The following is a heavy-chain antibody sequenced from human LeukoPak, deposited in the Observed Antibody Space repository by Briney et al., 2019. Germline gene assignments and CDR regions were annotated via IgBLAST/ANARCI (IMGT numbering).Heavy chain of an antibody. CDR1: GYIFTSYY. V-gene: IGHV1-46*01. D-gene: IGHD4-23*01. CDR3: ARDSYGGNSEGAFDI. Sequence: ASVKVSCKASGYIFTSYYMHWVRQAPGQGLEWMGIINPSGGSTSYAQKFQGRVTMTRDTSTSTVYMELSSLRSEDTAVYYCARDSYGGNSEGAFDIWGQGTMVTVSS. J-gene: IGHJ3*02. CDR2: INPSGGST.